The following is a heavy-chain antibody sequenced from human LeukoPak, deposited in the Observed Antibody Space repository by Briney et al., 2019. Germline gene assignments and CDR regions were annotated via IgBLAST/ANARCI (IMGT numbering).Heavy chain of an antibody. CDR2: IIPIFSTA. Sequence: ASVKVSCKASGGTFSSHAISWVRQAPGQGLEWMGGIIPIFSTANYAQKFQGRVTITADESTSTAYMELSSLRSEDTAVYYCAREVYSGYDKFDYWGQGTLVTVSS. D-gene: IGHD5-12*01. V-gene: IGHV1-69*13. J-gene: IGHJ4*02. CDR1: GGTFSSHA. CDR3: AREVYSGYDKFDY.